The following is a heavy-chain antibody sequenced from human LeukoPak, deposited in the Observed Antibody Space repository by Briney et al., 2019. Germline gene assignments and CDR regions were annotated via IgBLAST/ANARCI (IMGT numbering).Heavy chain of an antibody. CDR2: ISGGGGST. Sequence: GGSLRLSCAASGFTFSSYAMSWVRQAPGKGLEWVSAISGGGGSTYYADSVKGRFTISRDNSKNTLYLQMSSLRAEDTAVYYCAKRVGIAARPPFDYWGQGTLVTVSS. CDR3: AKRVGIAARPPFDY. V-gene: IGHV3-23*01. D-gene: IGHD6-6*01. J-gene: IGHJ4*02. CDR1: GFTFSSYA.